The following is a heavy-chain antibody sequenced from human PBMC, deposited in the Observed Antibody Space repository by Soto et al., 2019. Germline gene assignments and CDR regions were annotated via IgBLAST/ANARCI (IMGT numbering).Heavy chain of an antibody. D-gene: IGHD3-3*01. CDR2: IWYDGSNK. V-gene: IGHV3-33*01. Sequence: QMHLVESGGGVVQPGRSLTLSCVASGFTFTSYGIHWVRQAPGKGLEWVAVIWYDGSNKYYGDSVKGRFSISRDNSKNTVYLQMNSLRAEDTAVYYCARDRRFLEWLDYRGQGTLVSVSS. CDR1: GFTFTSYG. J-gene: IGHJ4*02. CDR3: ARDRRFLEWLDY.